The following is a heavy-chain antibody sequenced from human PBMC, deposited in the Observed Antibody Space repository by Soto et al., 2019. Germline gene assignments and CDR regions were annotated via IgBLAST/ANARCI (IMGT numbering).Heavy chain of an antibody. Sequence: PSETLSLTCGVSGYSINSGYYWGWIRQPPGKGLEWIGSVFHSGTTYQNPSLKTRASISVDTSRNQFCLELDSVTAAGTAVDYGSRDFGHLPDFLSGPDYWGQGILVTVSS. J-gene: IGHJ4*02. CDR1: GYSINSGYY. D-gene: IGHD3-3*01. V-gene: IGHV4-38-2*02. CDR2: VFHSGTT. CDR3: SRDFGHLPDFLSGPDY.